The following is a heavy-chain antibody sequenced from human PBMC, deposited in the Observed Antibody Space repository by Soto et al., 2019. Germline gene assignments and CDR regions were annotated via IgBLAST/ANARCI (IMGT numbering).Heavy chain of an antibody. CDR1: GGSISSGGYY. CDR2: IYYSGST. V-gene: IGHV4-31*03. J-gene: IGHJ6*02. Sequence: PSETLSLTCTVSGGSISSGGYYWSWIRQHPGKGLEWIGYIYYSGSTYYNPSLKSRVTISVDTSKNQFSLKLSSVTAADTAVYYCARSRHEWLRISPRGCYGMDVWGQGTTVTVSS. D-gene: IGHD5-12*01. CDR3: ARSRHEWLRISPRGCYGMDV.